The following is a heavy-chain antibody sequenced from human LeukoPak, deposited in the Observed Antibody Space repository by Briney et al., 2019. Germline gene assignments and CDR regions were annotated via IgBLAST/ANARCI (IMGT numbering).Heavy chain of an antibody. V-gene: IGHV4-59*01. J-gene: IGHJ4*02. Sequence: SETLSLTCTLSGGSISSYYWSWIRQPPGKGLEWIGYIYYSGSTNYNPSLKSRVTISVDTSKNQFSLKLSSVTAADTAVYYCARLEFLTGYSYYFDYWGQGTLVTVSS. CDR1: GGSISSYY. CDR3: ARLEFLTGYSYYFDY. CDR2: IYYSGST. D-gene: IGHD3-9*01.